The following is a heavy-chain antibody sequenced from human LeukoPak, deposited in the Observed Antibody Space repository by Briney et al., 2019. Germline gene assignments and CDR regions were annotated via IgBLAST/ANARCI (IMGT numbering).Heavy chain of an antibody. CDR3: ARGGNRFGGFYFDY. Sequence: SQTLSLTWTVSADSISSSGHYWNWIRQHPGKGPETIGFIHFSGSTNHNPSLKSRVAISVDASKNQFSLRLSSVTSADTAVYYCARGGNRFGGFYFDYWGQGILVTVSS. CDR2: IHFSGST. V-gene: IGHV4-31*02. D-gene: IGHD3-10*01. CDR1: ADSISSSGHY. J-gene: IGHJ4*02.